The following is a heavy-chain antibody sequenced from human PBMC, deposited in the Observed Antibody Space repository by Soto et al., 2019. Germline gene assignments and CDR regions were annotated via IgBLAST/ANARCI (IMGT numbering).Heavy chain of an antibody. V-gene: IGHV3-21*01. CDR3: ARNLAARGLLLTYGMDV. D-gene: IGHD6-6*01. CDR2: ISSASSET. CDR1: GFTFSRVS. J-gene: IGHJ6*02. Sequence: GGSLRLSCEASGFTFSRVSMNWVRQVPGKGLEWVASISSASSETWYADSVKGRFIISRDNAKNSLYLQMNSLRAEDTAVYYCARNLAARGLLLTYGMDVWGQGTTVTVSS.